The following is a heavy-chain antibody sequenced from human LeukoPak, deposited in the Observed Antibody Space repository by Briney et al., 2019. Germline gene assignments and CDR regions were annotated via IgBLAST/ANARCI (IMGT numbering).Heavy chain of an antibody. CDR3: ARVFSQGAITPLDY. J-gene: IGHJ4*02. D-gene: IGHD1-26*01. Sequence: GASVKVSCKASGYTFTNYYMHWVRQAPGQGLEWMGIINLSAGSTSYAQKFQGRVTMTRDTSTSTIYMDLTSLRSEDTAVYYCARVFSQGAITPLDYWSQGTLVTVYS. CDR2: INLSAGST. CDR1: GYTFTNYY. V-gene: IGHV1-46*01.